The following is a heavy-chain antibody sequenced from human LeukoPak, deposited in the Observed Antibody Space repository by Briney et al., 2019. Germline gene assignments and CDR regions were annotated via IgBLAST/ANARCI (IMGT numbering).Heavy chain of an antibody. J-gene: IGHJ4*02. CDR3: ARGYSGYLDY. CDR1: GFTFSGYA. D-gene: IGHD5-12*01. CDR2: ISKDGRNK. V-gene: IGHV3-30*04. Sequence: GGSLRLSCAASGFTFSGYAMHWVRQAPGKGLEWVAVISKDGRNKYYADSVKGRFTISRDNSKKTLYLQMNSLRAEDTAVYYCARGYSGYLDYWGQGTLVTVSS.